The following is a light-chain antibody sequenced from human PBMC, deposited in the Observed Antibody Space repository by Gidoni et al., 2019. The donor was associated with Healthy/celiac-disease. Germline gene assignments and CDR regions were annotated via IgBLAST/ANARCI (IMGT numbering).Light chain of an antibody. Sequence: DIVMTQSPDSLAVSLGERDTINCKSSQCGLYSSNHKNYLAWYQQKPGQPPKLLIYWASSREAGVPDRFSGSGSGTDFTLTISSLQAEDVAVYYCQQYYSTPLTFGQGTKLEIK. V-gene: IGKV4-1*01. CDR2: WAS. CDR1: QCGLYSSNHKNY. CDR3: QQYYSTPLT. J-gene: IGKJ2*01.